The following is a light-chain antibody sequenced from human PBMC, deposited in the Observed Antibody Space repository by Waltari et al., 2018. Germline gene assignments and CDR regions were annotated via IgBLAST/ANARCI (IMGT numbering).Light chain of an antibody. CDR3: CSFTGTWV. CDR1: GSGVAVSNF. J-gene: IGLJ3*02. Sequence: QSALTQPRSVSGSPGQSVTISCTATGSGVAVSNFVSWYQQHPGEAPKLVIYDVTERPSGVPSRFSGSKSGNSASLTVSGLQAEDEAVYYCCSFTGTWVFGGGTKLTVL. V-gene: IGLV2-11*01. CDR2: DVT.